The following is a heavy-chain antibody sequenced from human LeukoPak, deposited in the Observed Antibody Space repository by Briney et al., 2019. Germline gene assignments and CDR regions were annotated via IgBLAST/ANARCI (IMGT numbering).Heavy chain of an antibody. CDR1: GYTLTELS. CDR3: ARAGGCSSTSCYSF. D-gene: IGHD2-2*01. Sequence: ASVKVSCRVSGYTLTELSMHWVRQAPGQGLEWMGWINPNSGGTNYAQKFQGRVTMTRDTSISTAYMELSRLRSDDTAVYYCARAGGCSSTSCYSFWGQGTLVTVSS. V-gene: IGHV1-2*02. CDR2: INPNSGGT. J-gene: IGHJ4*02.